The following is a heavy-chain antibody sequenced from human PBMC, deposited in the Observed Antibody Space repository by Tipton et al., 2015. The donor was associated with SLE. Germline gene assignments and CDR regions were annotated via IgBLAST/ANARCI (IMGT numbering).Heavy chain of an antibody. V-gene: IGHV4-59*12. Sequence: LRLSCTVSGGSISSYYWSWIRQPPGKGLEWIGYIYYSGSTYYNPSLKSRVTISVDTSKNQFSLKLSSVTAADTAVYYCARGLVLGYSSGLNYWGQGTLVTVSS. CDR3: ARGLVLGYSSGLNY. CDR1: GGSISSYY. J-gene: IGHJ4*02. CDR2: IYYSGST. D-gene: IGHD6-19*01.